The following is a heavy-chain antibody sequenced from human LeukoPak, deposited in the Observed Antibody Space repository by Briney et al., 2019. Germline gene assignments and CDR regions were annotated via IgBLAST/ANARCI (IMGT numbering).Heavy chain of an antibody. CDR3: ARATTPYSSSSAFDY. J-gene: IGHJ4*02. V-gene: IGHV1-2*06. CDR1: GYTFTGNY. Sequence: ASVKVSCKASGYTFTGNYMHWVRQAPGQGLEWMGRINPNSGGTNYAQKFQGRVTMTRDTSISTAYMELSRLRSDDTAVYYCARATTPYSSSSAFDYWGQGTLVIVSS. D-gene: IGHD6-6*01. CDR2: INPNSGGT.